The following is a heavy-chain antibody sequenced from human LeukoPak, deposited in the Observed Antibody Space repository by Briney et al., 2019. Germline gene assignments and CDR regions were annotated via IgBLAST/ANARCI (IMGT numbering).Heavy chain of an antibody. J-gene: IGHJ4*02. CDR1: GGSFSGYY. CDR3: GRSRYYYDSSGYLDY. Sequence: PSETLSLTCAVYGGSFSGYYWSWIRQPPGKGLEWIGEINHSGGTTYNPSLKSRLSISVDTSKNQFSLKLIYVTAADTAVYYCGRSRYYYDSSGYLDYWGQGTLVTVSS. V-gene: IGHV4-34*01. D-gene: IGHD3-22*01. CDR2: INHSGGT.